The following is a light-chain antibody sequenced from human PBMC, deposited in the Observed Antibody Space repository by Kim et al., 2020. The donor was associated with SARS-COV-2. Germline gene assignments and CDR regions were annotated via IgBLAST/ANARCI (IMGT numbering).Light chain of an antibody. J-gene: IGLJ2*01. CDR1: SLRAYY. Sequence: LGQTVKITCQGESLRAYYATWYQQKSGQAPLLVIYDKNKRPSGIPDRFSGSSSGSTASLTITGAQAEDEADYYCNSRDSSSADHVLFGGGTQLTVL. V-gene: IGLV3-19*01. CDR3: NSRDSSSADHVL. CDR2: DKN.